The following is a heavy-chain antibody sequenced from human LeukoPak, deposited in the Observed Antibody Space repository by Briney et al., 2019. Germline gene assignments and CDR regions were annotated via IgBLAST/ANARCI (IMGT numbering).Heavy chain of an antibody. CDR1: GFTFSSYG. CDR2: ISYDGSNK. D-gene: IGHD3-22*01. CDR3: ARPSGIVVVITSGFDY. V-gene: IGHV3-30*03. J-gene: IGHJ4*02. Sequence: GGSLRLSCAASGFTFSSYGMHWVRQAPGKGLEWVAVISYDGSNKYYADSVKGRFTISRDNSKNTLYLQMNSLRAEDTAVYYCARPSGIVVVITSGFDYWGQGTLVTVSS.